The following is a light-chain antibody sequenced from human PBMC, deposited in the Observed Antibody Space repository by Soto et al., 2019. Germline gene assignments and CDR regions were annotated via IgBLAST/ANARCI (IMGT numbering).Light chain of an antibody. Sequence: DIQMTQSPPSLSASAGDRVTISCRASQGISNFLAWYGQKPGKVPQLLIYAASTLHSGGPSRFSGSGSGTEFTLTISSLQTEDVATYYCQQYNSAPFTFGPGTKVDIK. V-gene: IGKV1-27*01. CDR1: QGISNF. J-gene: IGKJ3*01. CDR2: AAS. CDR3: QQYNSAPFT.